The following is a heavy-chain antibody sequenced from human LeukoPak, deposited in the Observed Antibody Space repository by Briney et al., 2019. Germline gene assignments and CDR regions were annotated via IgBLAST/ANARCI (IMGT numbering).Heavy chain of an antibody. CDR3: ARGRYYGMDV. J-gene: IGHJ6*02. V-gene: IGHV3-74*01. CDR2: VNSVVGST. CDR1: GFTSTSYW. Sequence: PGGSLRLSCAASGFTSTSYWTHSGRQAPGKGLLWGSRVNSVVGSTTYADSVKGRFTISRDNAKNTLYLQMNSLRAEDTAVYYCARGRYYGMDVWGQGTTVTVSS.